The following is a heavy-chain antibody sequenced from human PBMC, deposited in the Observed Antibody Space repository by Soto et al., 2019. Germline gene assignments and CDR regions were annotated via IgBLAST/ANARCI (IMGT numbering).Heavy chain of an antibody. V-gene: IGHV1-46*01. CDR3: ARGGHVVVVTAALDY. D-gene: IGHD2-21*02. CDR1: GDTFTAYY. J-gene: IGHJ4*02. Sequence: QVQLVQSGAEVKKPGASVKVSCTASGDTFTAYYIHWVRQAPGQGLEWMGTVNPSGGHTTYAQHFLGRMTMTRDTSTSTIYMELTSLTSEDTAVYYCARGGHVVVVTAALDYWGQGTLVTVSS. CDR2: VNPSGGHT.